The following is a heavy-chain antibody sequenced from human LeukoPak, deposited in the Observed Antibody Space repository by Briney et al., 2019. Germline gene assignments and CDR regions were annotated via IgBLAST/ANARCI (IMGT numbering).Heavy chain of an antibody. CDR3: AKRRYCSSTSCSGFDY. Sequence: PGGSLRLSCAACGFTFSSYAMRWVRQAPGKGLEWVSAISGSGGSTYYADSVKGRFTISRDNSKNTLYLQMNSLRAEDTAVYYCAKRRYCSSTSCSGFDYWGQGTLVTVSS. D-gene: IGHD2-2*01. V-gene: IGHV3-23*01. CDR2: ISGSGGST. CDR1: GFTFSSYA. J-gene: IGHJ4*02.